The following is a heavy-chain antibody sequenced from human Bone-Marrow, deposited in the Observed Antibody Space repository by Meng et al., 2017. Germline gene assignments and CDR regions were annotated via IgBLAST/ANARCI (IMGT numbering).Heavy chain of an antibody. Sequence: EVQLLESGGGLVQAGGSLILSCAASGFTFSSYAMSWVRQAPGKGLEWVSTISGSGGSTYYADSVKGRFTISRDNAKNTLYLQMNSLRAEDTAVYYCVRDVHHPWFSWGQGTLVTVSS. J-gene: IGHJ5*02. CDR2: ISGSGGST. D-gene: IGHD3-10*01. CDR1: GFTFSSYA. CDR3: VRDVHHPWFS. V-gene: IGHV3-23*01.